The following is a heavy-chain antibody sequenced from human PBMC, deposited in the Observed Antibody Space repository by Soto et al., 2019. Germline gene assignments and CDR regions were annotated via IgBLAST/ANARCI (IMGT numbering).Heavy chain of an antibody. V-gene: IGHV1-24*01. CDR3: ATDSLYRLIGAPGTVCFDF. J-gene: IGHJ3*01. D-gene: IGHD1-7*01. Sequence: ASVKVSCKVSGYTLTELSMHWVRQAPGKGLEWMGGFDPEDGETIYAQKFQGRVTMTEDTSTDTAYMELSSLRSEDTAVYYCATDSLYRLIGAPGTVCFDFWGQGTMVTVSS. CDR1: GYTLTELS. CDR2: FDPEDGET.